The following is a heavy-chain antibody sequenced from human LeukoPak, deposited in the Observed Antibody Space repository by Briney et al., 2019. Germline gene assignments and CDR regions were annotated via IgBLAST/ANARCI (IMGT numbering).Heavy chain of an antibody. CDR2: IYTSGST. CDR1: GGSISSGSYY. D-gene: IGHD2-2*01. CDR3: ARGRGYCSSTSCARPLDY. J-gene: IGHJ4*02. Sequence: SETLSLTCTVSGGSISSGSYYWSWIRQPAGKGLEWIGRIYTSGSTNYNPSLKSRVTISVDASENQFSLKLSSVTAADTAVYYCARGRGYCSSTSCARPLDYWGQGTLVTVSS. V-gene: IGHV4-61*02.